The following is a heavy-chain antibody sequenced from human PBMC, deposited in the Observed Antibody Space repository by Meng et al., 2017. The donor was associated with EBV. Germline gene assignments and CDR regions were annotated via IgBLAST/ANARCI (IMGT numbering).Heavy chain of an antibody. D-gene: IGHD3-10*01. CDR2: LIPMSDAP. Sequence: QVELGQSGGTVKKPGSPVEVSCKTPGGTFRSDAVSWVRQAPGQGLEWMGGLIPMSDAPHYAQKFQGRVTMTADESTNTHYMDLSGLRFEDTAVYYCASESGRGFTPDYWGQGTLVTVSS. CDR3: ASESGRGFTPDY. V-gene: IGHV1-69*01. CDR1: GGTFRSDA. J-gene: IGHJ4*02.